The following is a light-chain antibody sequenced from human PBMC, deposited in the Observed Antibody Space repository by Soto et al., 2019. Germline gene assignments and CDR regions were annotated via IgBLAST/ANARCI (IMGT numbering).Light chain of an antibody. CDR1: QSVSSSY. CDR3: QQYGRSPWT. J-gene: IGKJ1*01. Sequence: EIVLTQSPGTLSLSPGERATLSCRASQSVSSSYLAWYQQKPGQAPRLLIYGASSRAPGIPDRFSGSGSGTDVTLTISRLEPEDFAVYYCQQYGRSPWTFGEGTKVEI. V-gene: IGKV3-20*01. CDR2: GAS.